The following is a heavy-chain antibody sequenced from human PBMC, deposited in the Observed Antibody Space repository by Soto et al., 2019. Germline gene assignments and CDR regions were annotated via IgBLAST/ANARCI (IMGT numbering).Heavy chain of an antibody. V-gene: IGHV4-31*02. CDR2: IYYSGST. D-gene: IGHD3-22*01. CDR3: ARFGYYDSSGYYYFDY. Sequence: LCGGSISSGGYYWSWIRPHPGKGLEWIGYIYYSGSTYYNPSLKSRVTISVDTSKNQFSLKLSSVTAADTAVYYCARFGYYDSSGYYYFDYWGQGTLVTVSS. CDR1: GGSISSGGYY. J-gene: IGHJ4*02.